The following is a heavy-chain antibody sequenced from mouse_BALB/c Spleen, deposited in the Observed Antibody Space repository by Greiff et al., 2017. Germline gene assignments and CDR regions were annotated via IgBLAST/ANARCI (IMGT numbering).Heavy chain of an antibody. D-gene: IGHD1-1*02. CDR2: ISSGSSTI. V-gene: IGHV5-17*02. J-gene: IGHJ3*01. Sequence: EVKVVESGGGLVQPGGSRKLSCAASGFTFSSFGMHWVRQAPEKGLEWVAYISSGSSTIYYADTVKGRFTISRDNPKNTLFLQMTSLRSEDTAMYYCARSGGFPAWFAYWGQGTLVTVSA. CDR3: ARSGGFPAWFAY. CDR1: GFTFSSFG.